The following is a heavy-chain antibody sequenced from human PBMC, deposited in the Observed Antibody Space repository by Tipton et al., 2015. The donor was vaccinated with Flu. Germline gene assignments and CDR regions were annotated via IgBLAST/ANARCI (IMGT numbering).Heavy chain of an antibody. CDR1: GYSINSGYF. V-gene: IGHV4-38-2*01. CDR2: LSHSGRT. Sequence: TLSLTCAVTGYSINSGYFWGWIRQPPGKGLEWIGSLSHSGRTYYNPSLKSRVTISADTWKTQFSLKLSSVTAADTAVYYCARLTYYYGSRTSDSWGQGTLVTVSS. CDR3: ARLTYYYGSRTSDS. D-gene: IGHD3-10*01. J-gene: IGHJ4*02.